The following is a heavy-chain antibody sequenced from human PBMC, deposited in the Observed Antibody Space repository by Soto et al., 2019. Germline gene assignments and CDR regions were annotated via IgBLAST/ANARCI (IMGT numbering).Heavy chain of an antibody. J-gene: IGHJ3*02. V-gene: IGHV4-34*01. CDR1: GGSFSGYY. D-gene: IGHD2-21*02. Sequence: SETLSLTCAVYGGSFSGYYWSWIRQPPGKGLEWIGEINHSGSTNYNPSLKSRVTISVDTSKNQFSLKLSSVTAADTAVYYCARALRHFVEVTAASAIDIRGQGTMVTVSS. CDR2: INHSGST. CDR3: ARALRHFVEVTAASAIDI.